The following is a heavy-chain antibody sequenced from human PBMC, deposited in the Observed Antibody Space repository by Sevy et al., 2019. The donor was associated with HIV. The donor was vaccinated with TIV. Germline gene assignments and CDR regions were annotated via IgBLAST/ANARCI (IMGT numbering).Heavy chain of an antibody. V-gene: IGHV4-30-2*06. CDR1: GGSISSGVYS. CDR3: ARDGGTLTTPGAFDF. Sequence: SETLSLTCAVSGGSISSGVYSWNWIRQSPGKGLEWIGFIYHTGSTYYNPSLKRRLTMSVDMSKNQFSLKMNSLTAADTAVYYCARDGGTLTTPGAFDFWGQGTMVTVSS. D-gene: IGHD4-4*01. J-gene: IGHJ3*01. CDR2: IYHTGST.